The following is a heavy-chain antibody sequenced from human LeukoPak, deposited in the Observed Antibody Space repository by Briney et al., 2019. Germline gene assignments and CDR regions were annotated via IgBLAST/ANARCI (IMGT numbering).Heavy chain of an antibody. CDR2: IRSKAYGVTT. J-gene: IGHJ6*04. D-gene: IGHD3-10*01. Sequence: GGSLRLSCAASGFTYSDYYMSWVRQAPGKGLEWVGFIRSKAYGVTTEHAASVKGRFTISRDDSKSIAYLQMNSLKTEDTAVYYCSRADYYGSGSPISLDVWGKGTTVTVSS. CDR1: GFTYSDYY. CDR3: SRADYYGSGSPISLDV. V-gene: IGHV3-49*04.